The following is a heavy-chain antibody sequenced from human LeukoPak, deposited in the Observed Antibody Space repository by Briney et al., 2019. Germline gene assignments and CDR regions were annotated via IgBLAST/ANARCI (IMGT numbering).Heavy chain of an antibody. Sequence: ASVKVSCKASGYSFTGYYMHWVRQAPAQGLEWMGWINPNSGGTTYAQKLQGRVTMTRDTSISTAYMELSRLRSDDTAVYYCARDSEIVVVTATPDYWGQGTLVTVSS. CDR1: GYSFTGYY. V-gene: IGHV1-2*02. CDR3: ARDSEIVVVTATPDY. CDR2: INPNSGGT. D-gene: IGHD2-21*02. J-gene: IGHJ4*02.